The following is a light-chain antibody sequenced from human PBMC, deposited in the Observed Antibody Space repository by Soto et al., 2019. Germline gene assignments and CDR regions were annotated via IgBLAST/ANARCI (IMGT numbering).Light chain of an antibody. CDR2: DAS. CDR1: QSVDAY. CDR3: QQRSNWAPT. V-gene: IGKV3-11*01. Sequence: EIVLTQSPVTLSLSPGERATLSCRASQSVDAYLAWYQQRPGQAPRLLIFDASNRATGIPTRFSGSGSGTDFTLTISSLEPEDFAVYYCQQRSNWAPTFGQGTKVELK. J-gene: IGKJ1*01.